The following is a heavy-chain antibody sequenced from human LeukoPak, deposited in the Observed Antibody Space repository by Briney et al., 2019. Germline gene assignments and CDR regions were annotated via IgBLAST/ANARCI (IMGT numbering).Heavy chain of an antibody. V-gene: IGHV4-39*01. J-gene: IGHJ4*02. Sequence: SETLSLTCTVSGGSISSSSYYWAWIRQPPGKGLEWIGSIYYSGSTYYNPSLRSRVTISVDTSKNQFSLKLSSVTAADTAVYYCARHRSTLIRGVRERTYFDYWGQGTLVTVSS. CDR2: IYYSGST. CDR3: ARHRSTLIRGVRERTYFDY. D-gene: IGHD3-10*01. CDR1: GGSISSSSYY.